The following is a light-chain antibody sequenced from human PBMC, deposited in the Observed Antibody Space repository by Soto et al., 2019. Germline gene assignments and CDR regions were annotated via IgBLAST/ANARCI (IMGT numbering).Light chain of an antibody. J-gene: IGLJ2*01. Sequence: QSVLPQPPSASGTPGQRVTISCSGSSSNIGSNYVYWYQQLPGTVPQLLIYRNNERPSGVHDRFSGSKSGTSASLAISGLRSEDEADYYCAAWDDSLSAVVFCGGTKLTVL. CDR2: RNN. V-gene: IGLV1-47*01. CDR3: AAWDDSLSAVV. CDR1: SSNIGSNY.